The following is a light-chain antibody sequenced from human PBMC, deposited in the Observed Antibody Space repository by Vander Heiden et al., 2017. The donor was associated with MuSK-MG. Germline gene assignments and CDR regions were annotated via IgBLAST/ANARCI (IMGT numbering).Light chain of an antibody. V-gene: IGKV3-20*01. CDR2: GAS. J-gene: IGKJ3*01. CDR1: QSVSSNY. CDR3: QQYGSSPT. Sequence: EIVLTNSLGTLPLSRRERSTLPCRASQSVSSNYLAWLQQKPGQAHRLLIYGASSRATGIPDRFSGSGSGTDFTLTISRLEPEDFAVYYCQQYGSSPTFGPGTKVDIK.